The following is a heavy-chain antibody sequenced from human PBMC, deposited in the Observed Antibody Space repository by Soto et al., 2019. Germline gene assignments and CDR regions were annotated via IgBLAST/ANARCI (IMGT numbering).Heavy chain of an antibody. J-gene: IGHJ4*02. D-gene: IGHD5-12*01. CDR1: GGSITSGTYY. V-gene: IGHV4-39*01. Sequence: SETLSLTCTVSGGSITSGTYYWGWIRQPPGKGLEWIGSVYYNGVTYYSPSRKSRVPISLDTSKDQFSLKLTSVAAADMAIYYCVRHKDIMATHFDYWGQGALVTVSS. CDR2: VYYNGVT. CDR3: VRHKDIMATHFDY.